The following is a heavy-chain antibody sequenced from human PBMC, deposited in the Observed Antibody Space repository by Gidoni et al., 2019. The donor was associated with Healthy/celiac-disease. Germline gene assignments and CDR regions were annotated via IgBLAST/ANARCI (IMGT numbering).Heavy chain of an antibody. CDR2: INHSGST. CDR1: GGSFSGYY. J-gene: IGHJ6*03. CDR3: AREGTEVVAATHYYYYYMDV. Sequence: QVQLQQWGAGLLKPSATLSLTCAVYGGSFSGYYWRWIRQPPGKGLEWIGEINHSGSTNYNPSLKSRVTISVDTSKNQFSLKLSSVTAADTAVYYCAREGTEVVAATHYYYYYMDVWGKGTTVTVSS. D-gene: IGHD2-15*01. V-gene: IGHV4-34*01.